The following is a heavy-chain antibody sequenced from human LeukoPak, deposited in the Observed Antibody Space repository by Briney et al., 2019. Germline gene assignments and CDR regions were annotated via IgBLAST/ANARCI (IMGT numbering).Heavy chain of an antibody. CDR2: IYYSGST. J-gene: IGHJ4*02. CDR1: GGSISSSSYY. D-gene: IGHD4-23*01. CDR3: ARDSVVTPGYFDY. Sequence: SETLSLTCTVSGGSISSSSYYWGWIRQPPGKGLEWIGSIYYSGSTYYNPSLKSRVTISVDTSKNQFSLKLSSVTAADTAVYYCARDSVVTPGYFDYWGQGILVTVSS. V-gene: IGHV4-39*07.